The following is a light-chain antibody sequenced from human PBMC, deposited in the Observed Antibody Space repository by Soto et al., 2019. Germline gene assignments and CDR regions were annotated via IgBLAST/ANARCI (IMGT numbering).Light chain of an antibody. V-gene: IGKV3-15*01. CDR2: GAS. CDR1: QSVSSN. Sequence: EIVMTQSPATLSVSPGERATLSCRASQSVSSNLAWYQQKPGQAPRLLIYGASTRATGIPDRFSGSGSGTEFTLTISRLQSEDFAVYYCKQYKEWPPFTFGQGTRLEIK. CDR3: KQYKEWPPFT. J-gene: IGKJ5*01.